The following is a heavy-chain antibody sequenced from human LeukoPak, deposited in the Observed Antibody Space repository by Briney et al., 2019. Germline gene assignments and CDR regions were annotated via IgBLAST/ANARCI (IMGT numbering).Heavy chain of an antibody. CDR1: GFTFSDYD. D-gene: IGHD3-16*01. J-gene: IGHJ4*02. V-gene: IGHV3-69-1*02. CDR3: GRAFPPLRTSSAGDL. Sequence: GGSLRLSCSASGFTFSDYDMNWVRQAPGKGLEWVSSISGLATHIYYGDSVKGRFSISRDNAKNSVYLQMNSLGVEDTAIYYCGRAFPPLRTSSAGDLWGQGILVTVSS. CDR2: ISGLATHI.